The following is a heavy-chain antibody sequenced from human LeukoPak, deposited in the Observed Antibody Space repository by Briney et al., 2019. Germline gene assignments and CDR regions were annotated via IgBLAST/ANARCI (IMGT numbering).Heavy chain of an antibody. CDR2: IYHSGST. CDR3: ARDQNYYDSSGRERGLDI. V-gene: IGHV4-30-2*01. CDR1: GGSISSGGYY. D-gene: IGHD3-22*01. J-gene: IGHJ3*02. Sequence: SQTLSLTCTVSGGSISSGGYYWSWIRQPPGKGLEWIGYIYHSGSTYYNPSLKSRVTISVDRSKNQFSLKLSSVTAADTAVYYCARDQNYYDSSGRERGLDIWGQGTMVTVSS.